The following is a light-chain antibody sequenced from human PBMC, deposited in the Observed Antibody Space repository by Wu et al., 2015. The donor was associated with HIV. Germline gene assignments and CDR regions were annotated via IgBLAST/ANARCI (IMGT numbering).Light chain of an antibody. CDR3: QQYGTSPPT. J-gene: IGKJ3*01. CDR1: QNINTY. Sequence: DIVLTQSPGTLSLSPGERATLSCRATQNINTYLAWYQQRPGQAPRLLIYGASSRATGIPNRFSGSGSGTDFTLIISRLEPEDFAVYYCQQYGTSPPTFGPG. V-gene: IGKV3-20*01. CDR2: GAS.